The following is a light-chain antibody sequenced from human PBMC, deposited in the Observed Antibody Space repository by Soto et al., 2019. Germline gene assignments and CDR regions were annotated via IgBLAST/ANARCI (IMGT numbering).Light chain of an antibody. CDR2: DVS. J-gene: IGLJ1*01. CDR3: SSFTSSVTYV. V-gene: IGLV2-11*01. CDR1: SNDVGGHNS. Sequence: QSVLTQPRSVSGSPGQSVTISCTGTSNDVGGHNSVSWYRQDPGKAPKLMIYDVSNRPSGVSDRFSGSKSGNTASLTISGLQIEDEADYYCSSFTSSVTYVFGTGTKVTVL.